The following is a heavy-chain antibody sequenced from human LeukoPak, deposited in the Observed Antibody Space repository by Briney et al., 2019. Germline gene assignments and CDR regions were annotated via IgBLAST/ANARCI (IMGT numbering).Heavy chain of an antibody. D-gene: IGHD2-2*02. J-gene: IGHJ4*02. CDR3: ARDHVGDCSSTSCYRSGFDY. CDR1: GFTFISYS. Sequence: PGGSLRLSCAASGFTFISYSMNWVRQAPGKGLEWGSSISSSSSYISYADSVKGRFTISRDNAKNSLYLQMNSLRAEDTAVYYCARDHVGDCSSTSCYRSGFDYWGQGTLVTVSS. CDR2: ISSSSSYI. V-gene: IGHV3-21*01.